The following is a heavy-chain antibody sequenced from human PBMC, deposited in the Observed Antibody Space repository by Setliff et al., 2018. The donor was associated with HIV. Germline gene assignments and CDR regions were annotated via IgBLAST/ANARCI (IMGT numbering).Heavy chain of an antibody. J-gene: IGHJ4*02. CDR2: ISGSSGSI. Sequence: GGSLRLSCAASGFPFSSYSMNWFRQPPGKGLEWVAYISGSSGSIYYTDSAKGRFTVSRDNAKDSLYLQMNSLRVEDAAVYYCVGDASPDYWGQGTLVTVSS. CDR1: GFPFSSYS. V-gene: IGHV3-48*01. CDR3: VGDASPDY.